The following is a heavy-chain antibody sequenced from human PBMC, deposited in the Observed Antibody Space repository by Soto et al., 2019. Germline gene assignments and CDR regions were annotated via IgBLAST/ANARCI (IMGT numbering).Heavy chain of an antibody. CDR1: GYTFTGYY. CDR3: ASSGITMVQGDYYYYGMDV. V-gene: IGHV1-2*04. CDR2: INPNSGGT. D-gene: IGHD3-10*01. Sequence: QVQLVQSGAEVKKPGASVKVSCKASGYTFTGYYMHWVRQAPGQGLEWMGWINPNSGGTNYAQKFQGWVTMTRDTSISTAYMELSRLRSDDTAVYYCASSGITMVQGDYYYYGMDVWGQGTTVTVSS. J-gene: IGHJ6*02.